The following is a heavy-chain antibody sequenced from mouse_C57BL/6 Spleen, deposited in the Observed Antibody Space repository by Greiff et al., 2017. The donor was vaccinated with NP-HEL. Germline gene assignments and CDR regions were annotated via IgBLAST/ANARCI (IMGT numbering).Heavy chain of an antibody. V-gene: IGHV1-64*01. Sequence: QVQLQQPGAELVKPGASVKLSCKASGYTFTSYWMHWVKQRPGQGLEWIGMIHPNSGSTNYNEKFKSKATLTVDKSSRTAYMQLSSLTSEDSAVYYCARENSNYWYFDVWGTGTTVTVSS. CDR3: ARENSNYWYFDV. J-gene: IGHJ1*03. CDR2: IHPNSGST. CDR1: GYTFTSYW. D-gene: IGHD2-5*01.